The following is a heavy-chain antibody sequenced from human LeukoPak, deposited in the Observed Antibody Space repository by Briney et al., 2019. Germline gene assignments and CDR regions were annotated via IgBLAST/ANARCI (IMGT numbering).Heavy chain of an antibody. V-gene: IGHV3-53*01. CDR1: GFTVSSNY. D-gene: IGHD5-12*01. J-gene: IGHJ4*02. CDR3: ARYGSSYDLIDY. Sequence: PGGSLRLSCAASGFTVSSNYMSWVRQAPGKGLEWVSVIYSGGSTYYADSVKGRFNIFRDNAKNTLNLQMNSLRAEDTAVYYCARYGSSYDLIDYWGQGTLVTVSS. CDR2: IYSGGST.